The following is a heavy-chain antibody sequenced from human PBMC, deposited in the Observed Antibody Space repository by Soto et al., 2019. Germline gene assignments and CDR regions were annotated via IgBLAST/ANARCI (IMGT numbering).Heavy chain of an antibody. Sequence: PGGSLRLSCAASGFTFSNFDMHWVRQVTGKGLEWVSGIGTAGDPYYPGSVKGRFTVSRENAKKSLYLQMNSLSAGDTAVYYCARAPQDYGDYVPYAMDVWGQGTTVTVSS. CDR3: ARAPQDYGDYVPYAMDV. CDR1: GFTFSNFD. V-gene: IGHV3-13*05. CDR2: IGTAGDP. D-gene: IGHD4-17*01. J-gene: IGHJ6*02.